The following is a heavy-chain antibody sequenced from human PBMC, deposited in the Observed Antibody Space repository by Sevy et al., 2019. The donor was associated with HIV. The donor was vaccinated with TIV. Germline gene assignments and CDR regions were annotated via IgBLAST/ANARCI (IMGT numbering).Heavy chain of an antibody. D-gene: IGHD2-2*01. J-gene: IGHJ3*02. CDR2: IWYDGSNK. CDR1: GFTFSSYG. V-gene: IGHV3-33*01. CDR3: AREIQIVVVPAAIEGPDAFDI. Sequence: GGSLRLSCAASGFTFSSYGMHWVRQAPGKGLEWVAVIWYDGSNKYYADSVKGRFTISRDNSKNTLYLQMNSLRAEDTAVYYCAREIQIVVVPAAIEGPDAFDIWGQWTMVTVSS.